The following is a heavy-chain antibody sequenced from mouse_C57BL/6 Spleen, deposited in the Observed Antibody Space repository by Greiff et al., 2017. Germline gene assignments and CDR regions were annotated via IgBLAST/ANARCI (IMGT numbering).Heavy chain of an antibody. D-gene: IGHD2-4*01. CDR1: GYAFSSSW. CDR2: IYPGDGDT. CDR3: AREDYDRFAY. Sequence: VQLQESGPELVKPGASVKISCKASGYAFSSSWMNWVKQRPGKGLEWIGRIYPGDGDTNYNGKFKGKATLTADKSSSTADMQLSSLTSEDSAVYFCAREDYDRFAYWGQGTLVTVSA. J-gene: IGHJ3*01. V-gene: IGHV1-82*01.